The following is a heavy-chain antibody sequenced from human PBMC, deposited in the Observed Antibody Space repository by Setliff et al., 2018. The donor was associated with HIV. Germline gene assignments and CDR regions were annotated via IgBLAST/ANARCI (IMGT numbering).Heavy chain of an antibody. CDR1: GGSISSSSYY. Sequence: SETLSLTCTVSGGSISSSSYYWGWIRQPPGKGLEWLGSIYYSGSAYYNSSLKSRVTISVDTSKSQFSLKLSSVTAADTAVYYCARATVAIFGVVTAILHYFDYWGQGTLVTVSS. CDR2: IYYSGSA. CDR3: ARATVAIFGVVTAILHYFDY. V-gene: IGHV4-39*07. J-gene: IGHJ4*02. D-gene: IGHD3-3*01.